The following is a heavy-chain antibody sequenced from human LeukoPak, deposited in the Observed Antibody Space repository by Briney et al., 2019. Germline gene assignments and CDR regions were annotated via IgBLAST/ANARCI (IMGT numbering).Heavy chain of an antibody. Sequence: PSETLSLTCAVDGGSFSGYYWSWIRQPPGKGLEWIGEINHSGSTNYNPSLKSRVTISVDTSKNQFSLKLNSVTAADTAVYYCALATRPDPFDYWGQGTLVTVSS. CDR1: GGSFSGYY. CDR3: ALATRPDPFDY. D-gene: IGHD6-6*01. J-gene: IGHJ4*02. V-gene: IGHV4-34*01. CDR2: INHSGST.